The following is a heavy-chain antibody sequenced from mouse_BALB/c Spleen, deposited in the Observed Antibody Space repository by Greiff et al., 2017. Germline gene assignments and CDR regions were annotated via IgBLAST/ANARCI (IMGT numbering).Heavy chain of an antibody. CDR1: GYTFTSYW. Sequence: VQLQQSGAELVRPGASVKLSCKASGYTFTSYWINWVKQRPGQGLEWIGNIYPSDSYTNYNQKFKDKATLTVDKSSSTAYMQLSSPTSEDSAVYYCTRGDRYAGDYWGQGTSVTVSS. CDR2: IYPSDSYT. CDR3: TRGDRYAGDY. J-gene: IGHJ4*01. V-gene: IGHV1-69*02. D-gene: IGHD2-14*01.